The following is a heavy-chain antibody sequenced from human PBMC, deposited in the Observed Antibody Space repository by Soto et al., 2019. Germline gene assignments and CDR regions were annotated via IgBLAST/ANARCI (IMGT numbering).Heavy chain of an antibody. CDR3: AIHDVDTSMVFDY. CDR2: VHHSGST. J-gene: IGHJ4*02. Sequence: QVPLHASGPGLVKPSQTLSLTCTVSGGSISSGGYYWSWLRQHAGTGLEWIGYVHHSGSTFYKSSLRSRVSMSIDTSNNHFSSNLPSVTAADTAIYYLAIHDVDTSMVFDYWGQGSRVTVSS. CDR1: GGSISSGGYY. V-gene: IGHV4-31*03. D-gene: IGHD5-18*01.